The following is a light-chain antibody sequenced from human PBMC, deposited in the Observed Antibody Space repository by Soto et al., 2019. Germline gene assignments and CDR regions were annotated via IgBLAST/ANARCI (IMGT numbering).Light chain of an antibody. V-gene: IGKV3-15*01. J-gene: IGKJ4*01. Sequence: EIVMTQSPATLSVSPGERATLSCRAGKSISSNLAWYQLKPGQAPRLLIYGASTRATGIPARFSGSGSGTEFTLTITSLQSEEFAVYFCQQYNDGLTFGGGTKVEIK. CDR3: QQYNDGLT. CDR2: GAS. CDR1: KSISSN.